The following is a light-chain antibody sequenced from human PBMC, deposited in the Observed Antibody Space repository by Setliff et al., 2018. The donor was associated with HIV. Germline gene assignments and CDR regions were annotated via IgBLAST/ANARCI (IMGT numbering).Light chain of an antibody. J-gene: IGLJ3*02. Sequence: YELTQSPSVSVAPGKTARITCGGNNIGDKSVFWYQQKPGLAPVLVIYYDTDRPSGIPERFSGSNSGNTATLTISRVEAGDEADYSCQVWDSSSDAWVFGGGTKVTVL. CDR2: YDT. CDR1: NIGDKS. CDR3: QVWDSSSDAWV. V-gene: IGLV3-21*04.